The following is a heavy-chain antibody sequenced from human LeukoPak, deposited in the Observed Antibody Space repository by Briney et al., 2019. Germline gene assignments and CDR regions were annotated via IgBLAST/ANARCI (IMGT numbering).Heavy chain of an antibody. D-gene: IGHD3-22*01. CDR2: IIPILGIA. Sequence: SVKVSCKASGGTFSSYAISWVRQAPGQGLEWMGRIIPILGIANYAQKFQGRVTITADKSTSTAYMELSSLRSEDTAVYYCARGPNYYDSSGYWSLDYWGQGTLVTVSP. CDR1: GGTFSSYA. V-gene: IGHV1-69*04. J-gene: IGHJ4*02. CDR3: ARGPNYYDSSGYWSLDY.